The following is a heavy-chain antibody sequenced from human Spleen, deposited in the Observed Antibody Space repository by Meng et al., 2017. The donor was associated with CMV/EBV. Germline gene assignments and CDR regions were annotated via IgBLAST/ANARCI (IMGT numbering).Heavy chain of an antibody. CDR3: AKSHFYYYYGMDL. D-gene: IGHD3-3*02. V-gene: IGHV3-21*01. CDR2: ISSSTSYI. J-gene: IGHJ6*02. Sequence: GESLKISCAASGFTFSSYNMNWVRQAPGKGLEWVASISSSTSYIRYADSVKGRFTISRDNAKNSLYLHTNSLRAEDTAVYYCAKSHFYYYYGMDLWGQGTTVTVSS. CDR1: GFTFSSYN.